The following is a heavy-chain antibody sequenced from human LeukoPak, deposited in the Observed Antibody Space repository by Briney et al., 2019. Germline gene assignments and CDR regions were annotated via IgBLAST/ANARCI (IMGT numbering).Heavy chain of an antibody. CDR3: GLHSVMWYDFHY. Sequence: SETLSLTCAVNGGSLTGYYWSWIRQPPGRGVEWIGEIHDSGSTKYNPTFKSRVTISIDTPKTQFSLRLASTTDATPAVYYGGLHSVMWYDFHYWAQGTPVPVPS. D-gene: IGHD5/OR15-5a*01. J-gene: IGHJ4*02. CDR1: GGSLTGYY. CDR2: IHDSGST. V-gene: IGHV4-34*01.